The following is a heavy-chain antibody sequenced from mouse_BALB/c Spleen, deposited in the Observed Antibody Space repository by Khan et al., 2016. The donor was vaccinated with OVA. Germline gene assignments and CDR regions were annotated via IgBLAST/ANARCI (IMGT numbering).Heavy chain of an antibody. CDR2: IYPGSDNA. V-gene: IGHV1-81*01. CDR1: GYTFTYYV. J-gene: IGHJ2*01. D-gene: IGHD2-2*01. Sequence: QVQLQQSGPELVKPGASVKMSCKASGYTFTYYVITWVKQRTGQGLEWIGEIYPGSDNAYYNERFKGKATLTADKSSNTTYMQLRSLTSEDSAVYFCARGEGYNVYFDYWGQGTTLTVSS. CDR3: ARGEGYNVYFDY.